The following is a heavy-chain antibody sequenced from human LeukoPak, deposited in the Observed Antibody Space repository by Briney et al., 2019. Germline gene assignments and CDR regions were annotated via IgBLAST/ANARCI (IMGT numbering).Heavy chain of an antibody. CDR1: GFTFSSYA. CDR3: AKDPLTANYDSSGYFYFDY. CDR2: ISGSGGST. J-gene: IGHJ4*02. Sequence: GGSLRLSCAASGFTFSSYAMSWVRQAPGKGLEWVSAISGSGGSTYYADSVKGRFTISRDNSKNTLYLQMNSLRAEDTAVYHCAKDPLTANYDSSGYFYFDYWGQGTLVTVSS. D-gene: IGHD3-22*01. V-gene: IGHV3-23*01.